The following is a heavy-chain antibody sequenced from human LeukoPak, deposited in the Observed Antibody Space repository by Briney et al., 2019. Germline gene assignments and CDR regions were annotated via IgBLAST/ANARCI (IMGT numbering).Heavy chain of an antibody. CDR1: GFTFSSNW. D-gene: IGHD3-10*01. V-gene: IGHV3-7*01. Sequence: PGGSLRLSCIDSGFTFSSNWMAWVRQAPGKGLEWVANIKQDGSEKYYVDSVKGRFTISRDNSKNTVYLQMNSLRTEDTAVYYCARSLTMVRAYDYWGQGTLVTVSS. J-gene: IGHJ4*02. CDR3: ARSLTMVRAYDY. CDR2: IKQDGSEK.